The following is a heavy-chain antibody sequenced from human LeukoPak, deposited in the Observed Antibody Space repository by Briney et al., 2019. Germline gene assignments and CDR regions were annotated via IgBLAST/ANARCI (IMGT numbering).Heavy chain of an antibody. D-gene: IGHD5-12*01. CDR1: GFTFSTLD. CDR3: ARGGYSGYDWVDY. V-gene: IGHV3-48*01. CDR2: ISSSSSTI. J-gene: IGHJ4*02. Sequence: GGSLRLSCAASGFTFSTLDMNWVRQAPGKGLEWISYISSSSSTINYADSVKGRFTISRDNAKNSLYLQMNSLRAEDTAVYYCARGGYSGYDWVDYWGQGTLVTVSS.